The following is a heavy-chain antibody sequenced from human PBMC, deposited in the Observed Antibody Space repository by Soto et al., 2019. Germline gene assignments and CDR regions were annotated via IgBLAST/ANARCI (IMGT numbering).Heavy chain of an antibody. CDR2: IYYSGST. CDR1: GGSISSSSYY. Sequence: SETLSLTCTVSGGSISSSSYYWGWIRQPPGKGLEWIGSIYYSGSTYYNPSLKSRVTISVDTSKNQFSLKLTSVTAADTAVYTCARDPLNWSYSPQSTWGNWGRGTLVTVSS. CDR3: ARDPLNWSYSPQSTWGN. D-gene: IGHD1-7*01. V-gene: IGHV4-39*07. J-gene: IGHJ4*02.